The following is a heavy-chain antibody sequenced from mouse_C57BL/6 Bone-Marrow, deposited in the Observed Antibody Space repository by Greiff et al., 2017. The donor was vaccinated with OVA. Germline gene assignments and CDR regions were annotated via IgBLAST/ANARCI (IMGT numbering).Heavy chain of an antibody. J-gene: IGHJ4*01. CDR2: INPGSGGT. CDR3: ARWGYYGLYYAMDY. V-gene: IGHV1-54*01. D-gene: IGHD1-1*01. Sequence: VKVVESGAELVRPGTSVKVSCKASGYAFTNYLIEWVKQRPGQGLEWIGVINPGSGGTNYNEKFKGKATLTADKSSSTAYMQLSSLTSEDSAVYFCARWGYYGLYYAMDYWGQGTSVTVSS. CDR1: GYAFTNYL.